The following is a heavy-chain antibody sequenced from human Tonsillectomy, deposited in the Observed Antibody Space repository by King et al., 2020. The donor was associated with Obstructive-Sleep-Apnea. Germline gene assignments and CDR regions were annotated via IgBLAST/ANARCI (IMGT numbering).Heavy chain of an antibody. V-gene: IGHV3-30*02. J-gene: IGHJ4*02. CDR1: GFTFSSNA. Sequence: VQLVESGGGVVQPGRSLRLSCAASGFTFSSNAMHWVRQVPGKGLEWVAYIRYDGSNKYYADSVKGRFTISRDNSKNTLYLQMNSLRVEDTAVYYCVKPKRREGFDYWGQGTLVTVSS. CDR3: VKPKRREGFDY. CDR2: IRYDGSNK.